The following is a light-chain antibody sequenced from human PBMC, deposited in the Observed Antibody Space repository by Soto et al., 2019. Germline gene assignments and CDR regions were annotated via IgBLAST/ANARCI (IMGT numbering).Light chain of an antibody. CDR3: SSYTTNKTLL. CDR2: GNI. J-gene: IGLJ2*01. CDR1: SSNIGAGYD. Sequence: QSVLTQPPSVSGAPGQRVTISCTGSSSNIGAGYDVHWYQQRPGTAPKLLIFGNINRPSGVPDRFSGSKSGTSASLAITGLQAEDEGDYYCSSYTTNKTLLFGGGTKLTVL. V-gene: IGLV1-40*01.